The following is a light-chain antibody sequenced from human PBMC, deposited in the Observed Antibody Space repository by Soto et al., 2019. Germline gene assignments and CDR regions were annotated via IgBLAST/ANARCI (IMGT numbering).Light chain of an antibody. CDR1: GSDVGGYIY. Sequence: QSALTQPASVSGSPGQSITISCTGTGSDVGGYIYVSWYQQHPGKAPKVMIYDVSNRPSGVSNRFSGSKSGNTASLTISGLQAEDEADYYCSSYTSASTPVVFGGGTKLTVL. CDR2: DVS. CDR3: SSYTSASTPVV. V-gene: IGLV2-14*01. J-gene: IGLJ2*01.